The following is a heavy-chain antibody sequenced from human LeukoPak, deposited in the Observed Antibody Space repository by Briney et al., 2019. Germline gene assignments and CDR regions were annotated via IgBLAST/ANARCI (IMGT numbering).Heavy chain of an antibody. V-gene: IGHV1-69*06. CDR2: IIPIFGTA. D-gene: IGHD3-22*01. J-gene: IGHJ4*02. CDR1: GGTFSSYA. CDR3: ARGVDLFAYYYDSSGYYYLDY. Sequence: GASVKVSCKASGGTFSSYAISWVRQAPGQGLEWMGGIIPIFGTANYAQKFQGRVTITADKSTSTAYMELSSLRSEDTAVYYCARGVDLFAYYYDSSGYYYLDYWGQGTLVTVSS.